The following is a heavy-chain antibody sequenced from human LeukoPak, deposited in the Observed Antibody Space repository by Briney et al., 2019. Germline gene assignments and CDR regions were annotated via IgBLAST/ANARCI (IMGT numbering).Heavy chain of an antibody. D-gene: IGHD2-2*01. CDR1: GGSISSYY. Sequence: SETLSLTCTVPGGSISSYYWSWIRQPPGKGLEWIGYIYYSGSTNYNPSLKSRVTISVDTSKNQFSLKLSSVTAADTAVYYCARGLGYCSSTSCYHNAGPFDYWGQGTLVTVSS. J-gene: IGHJ4*02. CDR3: ARGLGYCSSTSCYHNAGPFDY. V-gene: IGHV4-59*01. CDR2: IYYSGST.